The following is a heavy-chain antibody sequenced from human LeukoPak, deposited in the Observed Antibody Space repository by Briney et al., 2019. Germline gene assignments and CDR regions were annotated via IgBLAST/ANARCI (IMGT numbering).Heavy chain of an antibody. Sequence: SETLSLTCTVSGGSISIYYWSWIRQPAGKGLEWIGRIYTSGSTNYNPSLKSRVTMSVDTSKNQFSLKLSSVTAADTAVYYCARGKVAAGTRYYYGMDVWGQGTTVTVSS. CDR2: IYTSGST. D-gene: IGHD6-13*01. CDR1: GGSISIYY. CDR3: ARGKVAAGTRYYYGMDV. V-gene: IGHV4-4*07. J-gene: IGHJ6*02.